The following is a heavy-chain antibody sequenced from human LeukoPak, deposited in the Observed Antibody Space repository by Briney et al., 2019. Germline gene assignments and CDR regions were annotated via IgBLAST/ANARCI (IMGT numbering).Heavy chain of an antibody. V-gene: IGHV3-64*01. J-gene: IGHJ4*02. Sequence: GGSLTLSCAPSGFTFSSYAVHWARQARGGRLEYLSAISNNGGSTYYANSVKGRFTISRDNSKNTLYLQMGSLRVEDMAVYYCARGVRVGRYDYWGQGTLVTVSS. CDR1: GFTFSSYA. CDR3: ARGVRVGRYDY. D-gene: IGHD2-15*01. CDR2: ISNNGGST.